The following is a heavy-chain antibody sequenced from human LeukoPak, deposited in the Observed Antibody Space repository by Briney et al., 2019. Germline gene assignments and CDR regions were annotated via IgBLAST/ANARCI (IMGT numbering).Heavy chain of an antibody. D-gene: IGHD5-18*01. J-gene: IGHJ4*02. CDR1: GGSISSYY. V-gene: IGHV4-59*01. CDR2: IYYSGST. Sequence: SETLSLTCTVSGGSISSYYWTWIRQPPGKGLEWIGYIYYSGSTNYNPSLKSRVTISVDTSKNQFSLKLSSVTAADTAVYYCARYGGYSYGDGKAYYFDYWGQGTLVTVSS. CDR3: ARYGGYSYGDGKAYYFDY.